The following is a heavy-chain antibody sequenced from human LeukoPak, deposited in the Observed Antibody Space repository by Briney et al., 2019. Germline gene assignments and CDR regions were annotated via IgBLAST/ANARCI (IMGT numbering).Heavy chain of an antibody. J-gene: IGHJ4*02. CDR2: ISAYNGNA. CDR3: ARGSKWEHLEY. CDR1: GYTFTSYD. Sequence: ASVKVSCKASGYTFTSYDINWVRQAPGQGLEWMGWISAYNGNANYAHNLQGRVTMTTDTSTSTAYMELRSLTSDDTAVYYCARGSKWEHLEYWGQGTLVTVAS. V-gene: IGHV1-18*01. D-gene: IGHD1-26*01.